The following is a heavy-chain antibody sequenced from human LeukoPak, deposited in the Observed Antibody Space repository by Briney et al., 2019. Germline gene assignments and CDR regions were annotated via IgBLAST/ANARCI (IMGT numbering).Heavy chain of an antibody. CDR1: GYSIGSGYY. Sequence: KASETLSLTCAVSGYSIGSGYYWGWIRQPPGRRLEWIGTIYHGGTTYYNPSLTSRVTISVDTSKNQLSLKLTSVTAADTAVYYCARYSRNGVDEIGFWGQGTLVTVSS. CDR3: ARYSRNGVDEIGF. D-gene: IGHD5-12*01. J-gene: IGHJ4*02. V-gene: IGHV4-38-2*01. CDR2: IYHGGTT.